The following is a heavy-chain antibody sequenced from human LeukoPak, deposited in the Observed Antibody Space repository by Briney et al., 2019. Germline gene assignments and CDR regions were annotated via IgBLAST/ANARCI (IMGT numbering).Heavy chain of an antibody. V-gene: IGHV4-59*01. Sequence: RPSETLSLTCTVSGGSISSYYWSWIRQPPGKGLEWIGYIYYSGSTNYNPSLKSRVTISVDTSKNQFSLKLSSVTAADTAVYYCARDPRGSGTDYWGQGTLVTVSS. CDR2: IYYSGST. D-gene: IGHD3-10*01. CDR3: ARDPRGSGTDY. CDR1: GGSISSYY. J-gene: IGHJ4*02.